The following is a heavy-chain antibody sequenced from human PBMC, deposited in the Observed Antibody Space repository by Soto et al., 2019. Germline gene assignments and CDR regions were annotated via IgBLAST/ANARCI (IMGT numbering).Heavy chain of an antibody. V-gene: IGHV3-30-3*01. J-gene: IGHJ6*02. Sequence: GGSLRLSCAASGFTSSSYAMHWVRQAPGKGLEWVAVISYDGSNKYYADSVKGRFTISRDNSKNTLYLQMNSLRAEDTAVYYCARAHCSSTSCYNLYYYYGMDVWGQGTTVTVYS. CDR3: ARAHCSSTSCYNLYYYYGMDV. D-gene: IGHD2-2*02. CDR1: GFTSSSYA. CDR2: ISYDGSNK.